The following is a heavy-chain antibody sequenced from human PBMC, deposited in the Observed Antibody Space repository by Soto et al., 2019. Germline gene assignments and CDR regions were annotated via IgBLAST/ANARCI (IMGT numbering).Heavy chain of an antibody. CDR3: AKVRVPGNIYTFDY. CDR2: IDLSGTTT. D-gene: IGHD2-2*02. J-gene: IGHJ4*02. CDR1: GFSFSAYS. V-gene: IGHV3-23*05. Sequence: PGVSLGLSCAASGFSFSAYSMSWFRQAPGKGLEWVSFIDLSGTTTYYSDSVKGRFTISKDTSRNTVYLQMKTLRVEDTAIYYSAKVRVPGNIYTFDYWGQGVLVTVSS.